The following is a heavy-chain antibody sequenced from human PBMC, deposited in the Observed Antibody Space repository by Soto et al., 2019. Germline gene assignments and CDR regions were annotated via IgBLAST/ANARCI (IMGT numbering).Heavy chain of an antibody. Sequence: GASVKVSCKVSGYTLTELSMHWVRQAPGKGLEWMGGFDPEDGETIYAQKFQGRVTMTEDTSTDAAYMELSSLRSEDTAVYYCATGILWLRYFGYWGQGTLVTVSS. D-gene: IGHD5-18*01. CDR1: GYTLTELS. CDR3: ATGILWLRYFGY. CDR2: FDPEDGET. J-gene: IGHJ4*02. V-gene: IGHV1-24*01.